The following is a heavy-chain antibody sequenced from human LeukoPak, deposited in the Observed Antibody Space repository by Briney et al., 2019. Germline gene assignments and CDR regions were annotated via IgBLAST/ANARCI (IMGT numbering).Heavy chain of an antibody. CDR3: ARQILITYGDYSAFDI. V-gene: IGHV4-61*05. D-gene: IGHD4-17*01. CDR1: GGSISSSSYY. CDR2: IYYSGST. Sequence: SETLSLTCTVSGGSISSSSYYWSWIRQPPGQGLEWIGYIYYSGSTNYNPSLKSRVTISVDTSKNQFSLKLSSVTAADTAVYYCARQILITYGDYSAFDIWGQGTMVTVSS. J-gene: IGHJ3*02.